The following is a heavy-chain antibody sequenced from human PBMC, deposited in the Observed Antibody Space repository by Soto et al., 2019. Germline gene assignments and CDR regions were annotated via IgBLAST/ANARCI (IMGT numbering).Heavy chain of an antibody. CDR3: ARTGLRYFDWSADASDI. D-gene: IGHD3-9*01. J-gene: IGHJ3*02. CDR2: ISYDGSNK. Sequence: QVQLVESGGGVVQPGRSLRLSCAASGFTFSSYAMHWVRQAPGKGLEWVAVISYDGSNKYYADSVKGRFTISRDNSKNTLYLQMNSLRGEDTAVYYCARTGLRYFDWSADASDIRGQGTMVTVSS. CDR1: GFTFSSYA. V-gene: IGHV3-30-3*01.